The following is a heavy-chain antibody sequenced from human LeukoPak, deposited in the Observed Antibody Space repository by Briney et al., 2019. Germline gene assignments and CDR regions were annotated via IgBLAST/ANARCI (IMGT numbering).Heavy chain of an antibody. V-gene: IGHV3-13*01. CDR2: IGTAGDT. CDR1: GFTFSSYD. J-gene: IGHJ4*02. D-gene: IGHD6-19*01. CDR3: ARAGVAGSGYDY. Sequence: GGSLRLSCAASGFTFSSYDMHWVRQATGKGLEWVSAIGTAGDTYYPGSVKGRFTISRENAKNSLYLQMNSLRAGDTAVYYCARAGVAGSGYDYRGQGTLVTVSS.